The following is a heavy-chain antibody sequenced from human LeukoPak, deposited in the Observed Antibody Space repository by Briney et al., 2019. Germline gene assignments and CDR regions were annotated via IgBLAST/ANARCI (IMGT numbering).Heavy chain of an antibody. CDR1: GFTFSSYW. D-gene: IGHD6-13*01. Sequence: PGGSPRLSCAASGFTFSSYWMSWVRQAPGKGLEWVANIKQDGSEKYYVDSVKGRFTISRDNAKNSLYLQMNSLRAEDTAVYYCARDQRLWAAAPEAFDIWGQGTMVTVSS. V-gene: IGHV3-7*01. CDR3: ARDQRLWAAAPEAFDI. J-gene: IGHJ3*02. CDR2: IKQDGSEK.